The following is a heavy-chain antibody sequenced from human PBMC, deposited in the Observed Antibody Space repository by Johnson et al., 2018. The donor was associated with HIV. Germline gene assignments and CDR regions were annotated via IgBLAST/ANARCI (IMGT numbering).Heavy chain of an antibody. CDR3: AKEAPGRWDLPIWAAFDI. J-gene: IGHJ3*02. V-gene: IGHV3-30*02. CDR2: IQYDESNK. CDR1: GFTFSAYG. Sequence: VQLVESGGGVVQPGGSLRLSCAASGFTFSAYGMHWVRQAPGKGLEWVSVIQYDESNKYYADSVKGRFTMSSDISKNPLHLQMNRMMVEDTALYYCAKEAPGRWDLPIWAAFDIWGQGTMVTVSS. D-gene: IGHD1-26*01.